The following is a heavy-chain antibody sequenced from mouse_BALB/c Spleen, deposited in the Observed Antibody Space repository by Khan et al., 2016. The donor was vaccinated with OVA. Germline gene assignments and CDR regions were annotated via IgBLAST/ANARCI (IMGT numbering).Heavy chain of an antibody. D-gene: IGHD2-10*01. CDR2: IWSDGST. J-gene: IGHJ4*01. CDR1: GFSLTNYG. V-gene: IGHV2-6-1*01. Sequence: QVQLKQSGPGLVAPSQSLSITCTISGFSLTNYGVHWVRLPPGKGLEWLVVIWSDGSTTYNSALKSRLSISKDNSKSQVFLTMNSLQTDDTAMYYCARQPYYHYYVMDFWGQGTSVTVSS. CDR3: ARQPYYHYYVMDF.